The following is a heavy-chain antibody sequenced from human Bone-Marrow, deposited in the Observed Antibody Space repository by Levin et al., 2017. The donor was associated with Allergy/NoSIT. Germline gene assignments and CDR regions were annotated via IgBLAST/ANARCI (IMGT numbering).Heavy chain of an antibody. D-gene: IGHD4-11*01. CDR1: GFTFSSYS. CDR3: ARDRARYSNYSYYYYMDV. J-gene: IGHJ6*03. V-gene: IGHV3-48*02. CDR2: ISSSSSTI. Sequence: PGGSLRLSCAASGFTFSSYSMNWVRQAPGKGLEWVSYISSSSSTIYYADSVKGRFTISRDNAKNSLYLQMNSLRDEDTAVYYCARDRARYSNYSYYYYMDVWGKGTTVTVSS.